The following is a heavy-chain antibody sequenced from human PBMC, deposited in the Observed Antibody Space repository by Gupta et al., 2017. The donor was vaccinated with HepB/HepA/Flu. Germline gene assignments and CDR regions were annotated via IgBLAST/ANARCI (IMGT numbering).Heavy chain of an antibody. CDR3: ATGSGSYWFAFGY. Sequence: QVQLVQSGAEVKKPGASVKVSCKASGYTFTSYAMHWVRQAPGQRLEWMGWINAGNGNTKYSQKFQGRVTITRDTSASTAYMELSSLRSEDTAVYYCATGSGSYWFAFGYWGQGTLVTVSS. D-gene: IGHD3-10*01. V-gene: IGHV1-3*01. CDR2: INAGNGNT. CDR1: GYTFTSYA. J-gene: IGHJ4*02.